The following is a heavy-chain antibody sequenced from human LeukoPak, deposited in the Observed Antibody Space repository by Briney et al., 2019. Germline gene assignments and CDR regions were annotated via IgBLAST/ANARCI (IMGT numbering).Heavy chain of an antibody. V-gene: IGHV3-11*01. Sequence: GGSLRLSCAASGFTFRDYYMSWIRQAPGKGLEWVSYISSSGSTIYYADSVKGRFTISRDNAKNSLYLQMNSLRAGDTAVYYCARGVDCSSTSCSIPDYWGQGTLVTVSS. CDR1: GFTFRDYY. CDR2: ISSSGSTI. J-gene: IGHJ4*02. CDR3: ARGVDCSSTSCSIPDY. D-gene: IGHD2-2*01.